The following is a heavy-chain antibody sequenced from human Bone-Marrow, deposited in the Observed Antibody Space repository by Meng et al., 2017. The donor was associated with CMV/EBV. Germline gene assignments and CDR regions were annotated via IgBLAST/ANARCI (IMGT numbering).Heavy chain of an antibody. CDR1: GYTFTDYN. J-gene: IGHJ4*02. D-gene: IGHD2-15*01. CDR3: ARRYCLRGSCYPDY. V-gene: IGHV1-2*02. CDR2: INPKSGGP. Sequence: ASVKVSCKASGYTFTDYNIYWVRQAPGQGPEWMGWINPKSGGPIYAQKFQGRVTMTADTSIRTAYMELSRLGSDDTAIYYCARRYCLRGSCYPDYWGQGALVTGSS.